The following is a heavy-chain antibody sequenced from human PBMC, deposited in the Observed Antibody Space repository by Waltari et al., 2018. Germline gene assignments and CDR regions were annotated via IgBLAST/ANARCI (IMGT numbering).Heavy chain of an antibody. Sequence: QLQLQESGPGLVKPSETLSLTCTVSGGSISSSSYYWGWIRQPPGKGREWIGSIYYSGSTYYNPSIKSRVTISVDTSKNQFSLKLSSVTAADTAVYYCARLKSIAARYDAFDIWGQGTMVTVSS. CDR1: GGSISSSSYY. J-gene: IGHJ3*02. CDR2: IYYSGST. CDR3: ARLKSIAARYDAFDI. V-gene: IGHV4-39*01. D-gene: IGHD6-6*01.